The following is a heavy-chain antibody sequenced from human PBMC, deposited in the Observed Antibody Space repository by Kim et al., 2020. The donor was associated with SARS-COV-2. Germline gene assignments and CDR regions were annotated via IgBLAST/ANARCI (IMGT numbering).Heavy chain of an antibody. CDR1: GGTFSSYT. CDR2: IIPILGIA. V-gene: IGHV1-69*02. Sequence: SVKVSCKASGGTFSSYTISWVRQAPGQGLEWMGRIIPILGIANYAQKFQGRVTITADKSTSTAYMELSSLRSEDTAVYYCASGAILTGYGYWGQGTLVTVSS. CDR3: ASGAILTGYGY. J-gene: IGHJ4*02. D-gene: IGHD3-9*01.